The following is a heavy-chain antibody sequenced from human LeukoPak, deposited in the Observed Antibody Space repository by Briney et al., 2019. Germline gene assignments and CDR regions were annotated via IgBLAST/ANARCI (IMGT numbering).Heavy chain of an antibody. CDR1: GDSISSSSYY. J-gene: IGHJ3*02. Sequence: PSETLSLTCTVSGDSISSSSYYWGWIRQPPGKGLEWIGSIYYSGSTYHNPSLKSRATISLDTSKNQFSLKLSSVTAADTAVYYCARQATIFGGIDAFDIWGQGTMVTVSS. CDR2: IYYSGST. CDR3: ARQATIFGGIDAFDI. D-gene: IGHD3-3*01. V-gene: IGHV4-39*01.